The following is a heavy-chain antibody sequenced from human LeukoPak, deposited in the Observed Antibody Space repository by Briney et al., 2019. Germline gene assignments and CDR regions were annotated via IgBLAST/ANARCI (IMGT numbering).Heavy chain of an antibody. CDR1: GGTFSSYA. CDR3: ARGPYCSSTSCYMSRYFDS. Sequence: SVKVSCKASGGTFSSYAISWVRQAPGQGLEWMGGIIPIFGTANYAQKFQGRVTITTDESTSTAYMELSSLRSEDTAVYYCARGPYCSSTSCYMSRYFDSWGQGTLVTVYS. D-gene: IGHD2-2*02. J-gene: IGHJ4*02. CDR2: IIPIFGTA. V-gene: IGHV1-69*05.